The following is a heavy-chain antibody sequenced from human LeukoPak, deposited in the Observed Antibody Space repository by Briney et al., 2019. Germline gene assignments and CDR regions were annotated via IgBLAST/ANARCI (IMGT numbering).Heavy chain of an antibody. CDR2: ISHGAINK. D-gene: IGHD2-21*01. V-gene: IGHV3-30-3*01. Sequence: PGGSLTLSCTASGFNFSTYALYWVRQAPGKGLDWVALISHGAINKFYSDSVKGRFTVSRDDSKDTLYLHLNTLRPEDTALYYCARRPRAYALDLWGQGTMVTVSS. CDR1: GFNFSTYA. J-gene: IGHJ3*01. CDR3: ARRPRAYALDL.